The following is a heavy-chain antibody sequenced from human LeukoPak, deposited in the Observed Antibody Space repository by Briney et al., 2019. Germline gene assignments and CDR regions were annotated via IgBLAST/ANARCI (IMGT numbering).Heavy chain of an antibody. Sequence: GGSLRLSCAASGFSFSVSGMNWVRQAPGKGLEWVSYISSSSSNINYADSVRGRFTISRDNAKNSLHLQMNSLRAEDTAVYYCARGGAFCSVDGCYSGRNWFDPWGQGTLVTVSS. V-gene: IGHV3-21*01. CDR3: ARGGAFCSVDGCYSGRNWFDP. J-gene: IGHJ5*02. D-gene: IGHD2-15*01. CDR2: ISSSSSNI. CDR1: GFSFSVSG.